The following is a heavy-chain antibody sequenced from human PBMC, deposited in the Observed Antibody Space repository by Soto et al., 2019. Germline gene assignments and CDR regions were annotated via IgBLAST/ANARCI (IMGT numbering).Heavy chain of an antibody. V-gene: IGHV3-21*01. CDR2: ISSSSSYI. J-gene: IGHJ4*02. CDR3: ARDYGSGSEPQKLDY. D-gene: IGHD3-10*01. CDR1: GFTFSSYS. Sequence: SGGSLRLSCAASGFTFSSYSMNWVRQAPGKGLEWVSSISSSSSYIYYADSVKGRFTISRDNAKNSLYLQMNSLRAEDTAVYYCARDYGSGSEPQKLDYWGQGTLVTVSS.